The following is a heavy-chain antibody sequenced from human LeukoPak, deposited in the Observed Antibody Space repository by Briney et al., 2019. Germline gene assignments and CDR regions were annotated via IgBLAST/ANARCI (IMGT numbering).Heavy chain of an antibody. CDR2: ISSSGSTI. J-gene: IGHJ5*02. CDR3: AREHCSSTSCLKDNWFDP. Sequence: GGSLRLSCAASGFTFSSYEMNWVRQAPGKGLGWVSYISSSGSTIYYADSVKGRFTISRDNAKSSLYLQMNSLRAEDTAVYYCAREHCSSTSCLKDNWFDPWGQGTLVTVSS. D-gene: IGHD2-2*01. V-gene: IGHV3-48*03. CDR1: GFTFSSYE.